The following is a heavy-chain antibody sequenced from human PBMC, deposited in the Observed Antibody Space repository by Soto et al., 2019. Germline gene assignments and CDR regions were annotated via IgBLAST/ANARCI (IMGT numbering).Heavy chain of an antibody. CDR2: ISWNSGST. CDR3: GKDIGGGLVTTSGYFDY. J-gene: IGHJ4*02. V-gene: IGHV3-9*01. Sequence: EVQLVESGGGLVQPGRSLRLSCAASGFTFDHYAMHWVRQAPGKGLEGVSGISWNSGSTGYADSVKGRFTISRDNAKNSLYLQMNSVRAEDTALYYCGKDIGGGLVTTSGYFDYWGQGTLVSVAS. CDR1: GFTFDHYA. D-gene: IGHD4-17*01.